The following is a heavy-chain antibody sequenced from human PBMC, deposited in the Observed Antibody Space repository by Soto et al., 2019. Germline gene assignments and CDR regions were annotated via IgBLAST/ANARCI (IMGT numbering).Heavy chain of an antibody. Sequence: GGSLRLSCAASGFTFSSYGMHWVRQAPGKGLEWVAVIWYDGSNKYYADSVKGRFTISRDNSKNTLYLQMNSLRAEDTAVYYCARDKPNYDILTGYYNGVSYGMDVWGQGTTVTVSS. D-gene: IGHD3-9*01. CDR3: ARDKPNYDILTGYYNGVSYGMDV. V-gene: IGHV3-33*01. CDR1: GFTFSSYG. J-gene: IGHJ6*02. CDR2: IWYDGSNK.